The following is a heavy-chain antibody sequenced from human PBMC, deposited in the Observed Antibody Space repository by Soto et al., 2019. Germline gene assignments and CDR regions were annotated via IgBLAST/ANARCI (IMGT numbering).Heavy chain of an antibody. CDR1: GFTFSNYI. CDR2: ISYDGSNK. V-gene: IGHV3-30-3*01. J-gene: IGHJ6*02. Sequence: QLQLVESGGGVVQPGRSLRLSCAASGFTFSNYIMHWVRQAPGKGLEWVAFISYDGSNKDYADSVKSRFTISRDNSKNTLYLQLSSLRPEDTAVYYCAGGDTYYAMGVWGQGTTVTVSS. D-gene: IGHD5-18*01. CDR3: AGGDTYYAMGV.